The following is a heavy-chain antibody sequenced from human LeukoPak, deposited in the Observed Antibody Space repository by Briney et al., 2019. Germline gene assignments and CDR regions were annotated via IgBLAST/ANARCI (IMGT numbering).Heavy chain of an antibody. CDR3: AKGGSSWSHFDY. D-gene: IGHD6-13*01. V-gene: IGHV3-23*01. Sequence: GGSLRLSCAASGFTFSSYAMSWVRQAPWKGLEWVSVISGSGGGTYYADSVKGRFTISRDNSKNTLYLQMNSLRAEDTAVYYCAKGGSSWSHFDYWGQGTLVTVSS. J-gene: IGHJ4*02. CDR1: GFTFSSYA. CDR2: ISGSGGGT.